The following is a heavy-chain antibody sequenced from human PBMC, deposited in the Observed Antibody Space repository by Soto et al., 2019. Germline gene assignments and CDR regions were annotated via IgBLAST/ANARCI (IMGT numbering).Heavy chain of an antibody. D-gene: IGHD2-2*01. J-gene: IGHJ4*02. CDR2: ISWNSGSI. V-gene: IGHV3-9*01. Sequence: PGGSLRLSCAASGFTFDDYAMHWVRQAPGKGLEWVSGISWNSGSIGYADSVKGRFTISRDNAKNSLYLQMNILRAEDTALYFCAKAVGIVVVPAAGVYFDYWGQGTLVTVSS. CDR1: GFTFDDYA. CDR3: AKAVGIVVVPAAGVYFDY.